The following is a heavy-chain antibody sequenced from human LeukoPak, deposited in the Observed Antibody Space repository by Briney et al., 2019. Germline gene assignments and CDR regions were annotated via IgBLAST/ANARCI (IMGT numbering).Heavy chain of an antibody. CDR2: ISSSSSYI. D-gene: IGHD3-10*01. V-gene: IGHV3-21*01. Sequence: GGSLRLSCAASGFTFSSYSMNWVRQAPGKGLEWVSSISSSSSYIYYADSVKGRFTISRDNAKNSLYLQMNSLRAEDTAAYYCARAPFGSYYYGMDVWGQGTTVTVSS. CDR3: ARAPFGSYYYGMDV. CDR1: GFTFSSYS. J-gene: IGHJ6*02.